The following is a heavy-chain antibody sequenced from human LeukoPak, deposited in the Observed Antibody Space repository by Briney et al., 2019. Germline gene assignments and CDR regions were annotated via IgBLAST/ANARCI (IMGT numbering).Heavy chain of an antibody. D-gene: IGHD7-27*01. CDR1: GYTFTSHG. CDR2: ISASDGNT. Sequence: GASVKLFCKGSGYTFTSHGISWVRQAPGQGLEWMGWISASDGNTRYAQRVQGRVTMTTDTSTSTAYMELRSLRSDDTAVYYCARVARTGLGNDAFDIWGQGTMVTVSS. J-gene: IGHJ3*02. V-gene: IGHV1-18*01. CDR3: ARVARTGLGNDAFDI.